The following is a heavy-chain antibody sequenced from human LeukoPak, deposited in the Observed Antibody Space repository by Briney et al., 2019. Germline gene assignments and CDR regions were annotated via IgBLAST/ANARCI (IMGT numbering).Heavy chain of an antibody. V-gene: IGHV3-48*03. D-gene: IGHD6-19*01. CDR1: GFTFSSYE. CDR3: ARWSGWKYYYYMDA. Sequence: GGSLRLSCAASGFTFSSYEMNWVRQAPGKGLEWVSYISSSGSTIYYADSVKGRFTISRDNAKNSLYLQINSLRAEDTAVYYCARWSGWKYYYYMDAWGKGTTVTISS. CDR2: ISSSGSTI. J-gene: IGHJ6*03.